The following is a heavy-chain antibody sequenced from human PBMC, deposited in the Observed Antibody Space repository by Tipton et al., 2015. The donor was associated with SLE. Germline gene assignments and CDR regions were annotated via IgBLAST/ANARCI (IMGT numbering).Heavy chain of an antibody. D-gene: IGHD5-12*01. CDR1: GGSFSDYY. Sequence: TLSLTCAVYGGSFSDYYWSWIRQPPGKGLEWIGEINQNRGTNYNPSLKSRVTISEDTSKTQFSLKLSSVSAADTAVYYCARWVSGYADYWGQGTLVTVSS. CDR3: ARWVSGYADY. V-gene: IGHV4-34*01. J-gene: IGHJ4*02. CDR2: INQNRGT.